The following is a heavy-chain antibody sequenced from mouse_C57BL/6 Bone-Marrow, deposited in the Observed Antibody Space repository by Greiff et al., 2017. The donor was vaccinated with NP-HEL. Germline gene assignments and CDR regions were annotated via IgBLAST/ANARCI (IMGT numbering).Heavy chain of an antibody. D-gene: IGHD2-4*01. CDR3: ASEGYDYDGTWSAY. J-gene: IGHJ3*01. Sequence: QVQLQQPGAELVRPGTSVKLSCKASGYTFTSYWMHWVKQRPGQGLEWIGVIDPSDSYTNYNQKFKGKATLTVDTSSSTAYMQLSSLTSEDSAVYYCASEGYDYDGTWSAYWGQGTLVTVSA. CDR2: IDPSDSYT. V-gene: IGHV1-59*01. CDR1: GYTFTSYW.